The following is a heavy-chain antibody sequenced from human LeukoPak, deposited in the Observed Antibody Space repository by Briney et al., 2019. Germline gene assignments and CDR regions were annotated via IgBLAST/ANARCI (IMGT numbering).Heavy chain of an antibody. V-gene: IGHV1-2*02. Sequence: GASVKVSCKASGYTFTGYYMHWVRQAPGQGLEWMGWINPNSGGTNYAQKFQGRVTMTRDTSISTAYMELSRLRSDDTAVYYCARGVVGGWYVGNWFDPWGQGTLVTVSS. CDR2: INPNSGGT. J-gene: IGHJ5*02. CDR3: ARGVVGGWYVGNWFDP. CDR1: GYTFTGYY. D-gene: IGHD6-19*01.